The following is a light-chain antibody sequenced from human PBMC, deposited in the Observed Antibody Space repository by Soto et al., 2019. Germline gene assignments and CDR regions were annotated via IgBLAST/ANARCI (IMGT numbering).Light chain of an antibody. V-gene: IGKV3-15*01. CDR2: DAA. Sequence: EVVMTQSPATLSVAPGERATVSCRASQSISSNLAWYQQKPGQAPRLLIYDAATRVPGIPDRFSGSGSGTEFALTISSLQSEDSAIYYCQQYNNGPPLTFGGGTKVEIK. CDR1: QSISSN. CDR3: QQYNNGPPLT. J-gene: IGKJ4*01.